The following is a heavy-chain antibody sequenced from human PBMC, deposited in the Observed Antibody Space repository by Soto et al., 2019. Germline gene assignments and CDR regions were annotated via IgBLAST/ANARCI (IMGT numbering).Heavy chain of an antibody. CDR3: AKHQYSFAHYIDH. J-gene: IGHJ4*02. CDR1: GFDFSGYA. D-gene: IGHD4-4*01. Sequence: EVQLLASGGGLVQPGGSLTLSCAASGFDFSGYAMSWVRQAPGKGLEWVSVITGGGTAIYYGDSVKGRDCSARDKSSNTLFLNMHSMRAEDTALYYCAKHQYSFAHYIDHWGQGTKATVSS. CDR2: ITGGGTAI. V-gene: IGHV3-23*02.